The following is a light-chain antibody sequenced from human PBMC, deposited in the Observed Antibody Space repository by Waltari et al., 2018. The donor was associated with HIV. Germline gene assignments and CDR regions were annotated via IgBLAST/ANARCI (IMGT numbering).Light chain of an antibody. J-gene: IGLJ3*02. CDR1: SSDINYENY. V-gene: IGLV2-14*01. CDR3: TSYVSSASPE. Sequence: QSALPQPASVSGSPGQSITISCTGTSSDINYENYVSWYQHHPGKAPKVIISEVTNRPSGVSSRFSVSKSGNTATLTISGLQAEDEADYFCTSYVSSASPEFGGWTRLTVL. CDR2: EVT.